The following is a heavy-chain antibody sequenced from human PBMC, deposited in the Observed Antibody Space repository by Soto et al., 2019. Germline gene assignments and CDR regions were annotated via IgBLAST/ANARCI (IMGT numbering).Heavy chain of an antibody. V-gene: IGHV4-31*03. D-gene: IGHD3-10*01. Sequence: QVQLQESGPGLVKPSQTLSLTCTVSGGSISSRGYYWSWIRQHPGKGLEWIGYIYYSGSTYYNPSLKRRVITSVDTSKTLFSLNLRSVTAADTAVYYCASVGEIIGHYWGQGTLVTVSS. CDR1: GGSISSRGYY. CDR2: IYYSGST. J-gene: IGHJ4*02. CDR3: ASVGEIIGHY.